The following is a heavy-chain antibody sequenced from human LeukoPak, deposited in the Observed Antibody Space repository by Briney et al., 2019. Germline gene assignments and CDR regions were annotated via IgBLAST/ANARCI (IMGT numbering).Heavy chain of an antibody. CDR3: ARDLAKDYYDSGGYPPDY. J-gene: IGHJ4*02. Sequence: SVKVSCKASGGTFSSYAISWVRQAPGQGLEWMGRIIPIFGIANYAQKFQGRVTITADKSTSTAYMELSSLRSEDTAVYYCARDLAKDYYDSGGYPPDYWGQGTLVTVSS. CDR2: IIPIFGIA. V-gene: IGHV1-69*04. D-gene: IGHD3-22*01. CDR1: GGTFSSYA.